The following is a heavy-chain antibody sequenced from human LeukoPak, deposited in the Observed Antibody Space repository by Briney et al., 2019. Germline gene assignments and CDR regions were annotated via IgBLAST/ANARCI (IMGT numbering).Heavy chain of an antibody. J-gene: IGHJ4*02. V-gene: IGHV4-59*01. D-gene: IGHD3-10*01. Sequence: PSETLSLTCTVSGDSISSYYWSWIRQPPGKVLEWIGYLYYSGSNNYNPSLKSRVTISVDMSKNQFSLKLSSVTAADTAVYYCARFRGSAKGDYWGQGTLVTVSS. CDR1: GDSISSYY. CDR3: ARFRGSAKGDY. CDR2: LYYSGSN.